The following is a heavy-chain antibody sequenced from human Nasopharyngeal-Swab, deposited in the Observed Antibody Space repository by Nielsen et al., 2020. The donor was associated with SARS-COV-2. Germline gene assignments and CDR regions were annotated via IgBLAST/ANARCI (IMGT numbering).Heavy chain of an antibody. Sequence: ASVKVSCKVSGGTFNNYAISWVRQAPGQGLEWMGWISAYTGNTEFAQKFQGRVTMTTDTSTSTAYMELRSLRSDDTAVYYCARGVRDSSGFYLDYFDYWGQGTLVTVSS. CDR2: ISAYTGNT. V-gene: IGHV1-18*01. CDR3: ARGVRDSSGFYLDYFDY. D-gene: IGHD3-22*01. CDR1: GGTFNNYA. J-gene: IGHJ4*02.